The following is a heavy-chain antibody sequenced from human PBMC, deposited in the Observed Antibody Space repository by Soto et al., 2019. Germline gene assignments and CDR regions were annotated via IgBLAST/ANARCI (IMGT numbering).Heavy chain of an antibody. Sequence: GSLRLSCVVYNMTFTYAWMSWVRQAPGKGLEWVGRIKATAYGGTTDYAAPVKGRFSISRDDSKNTLYLEMNSLRTEDTGTYFCTTDDTSGYYFQNWGLGTLVTVSS. J-gene: IGHJ4*02. CDR2: IKATAYGGTT. V-gene: IGHV3-15*01. CDR3: TTDDTSGYYFQN. CDR1: NMTFTYAW. D-gene: IGHD3-22*01.